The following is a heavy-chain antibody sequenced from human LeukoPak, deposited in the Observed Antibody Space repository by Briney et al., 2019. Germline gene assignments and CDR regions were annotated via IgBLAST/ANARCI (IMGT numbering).Heavy chain of an antibody. D-gene: IGHD6-13*01. Sequence: PGGSLRLSCAASGFTFSSYAMSWVGQAQGKGLGGVSDISGSGGSTYYADSVKGRFTISRDNSKNTLYLQMNSLRAEDTAVYYCAKGPSSSWYYYYYYMDVWGKGTTVTVSS. CDR2: ISGSGGST. CDR3: AKGPSSSWYYYYYYMDV. J-gene: IGHJ6*03. V-gene: IGHV3-23*01. CDR1: GFTFSSYA.